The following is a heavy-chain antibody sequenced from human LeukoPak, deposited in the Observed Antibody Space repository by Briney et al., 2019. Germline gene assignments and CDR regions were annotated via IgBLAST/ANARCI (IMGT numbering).Heavy chain of an antibody. CDR2: MNPNSGDT. CDR3: ARFSCSSTDCYYHYYYGMDG. J-gene: IGHJ6*02. Sequence: ASVNVFCKGSGYTFTSYHINWVRHATGKGLEWMRWMNPNSGDTGYAQKFQGRLTMTRNTSISTVYMELSSLRSEDTAVYYCARFSCSSTDCYYHYYYGMDGWGQGTTVTVSS. V-gene: IGHV1-8*01. CDR1: GYTFTSYH. D-gene: IGHD2-2*01.